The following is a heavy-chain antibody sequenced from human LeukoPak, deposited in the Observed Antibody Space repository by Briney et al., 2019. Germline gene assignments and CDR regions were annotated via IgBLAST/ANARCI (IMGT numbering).Heavy chain of an antibody. J-gene: IGHJ5*02. CDR1: GGTFSSYA. V-gene: IGHV1-69*13. CDR2: IIPIFGTA. D-gene: IGHD3/OR15-3a*01. CDR3: ARQILSGLVKISDPVNWFDP. Sequence: SVKVSCKASGGTFSSYAISWVRQAPGQGLEWMGGIIPIFGTANYAQKFQGRVTITADESTSTAYMELSSLRSEDTAVYYCARQILSGLVKISDPVNWFDPWGQGTLVTVSS.